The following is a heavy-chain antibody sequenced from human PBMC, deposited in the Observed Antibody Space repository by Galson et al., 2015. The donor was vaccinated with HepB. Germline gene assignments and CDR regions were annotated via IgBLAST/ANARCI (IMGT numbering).Heavy chain of an antibody. CDR1: EYAFSDFH. V-gene: IGHV1-2*06. D-gene: IGHD3/OR15-3a*01. J-gene: IGHJ3*02. CDR2: INPKTGAT. CDR3: ARERTGTGYPHDAFDI. Sequence: SVKVSCKASEYAFSDFHVHWVRQAPGEGLEWMGRINPKTGATNSPQTFQGRVTLTTDTSINTAYMELSGLKSGDSAVYYCARERTGTGYPHDAFDIWGQGTVVTVSS.